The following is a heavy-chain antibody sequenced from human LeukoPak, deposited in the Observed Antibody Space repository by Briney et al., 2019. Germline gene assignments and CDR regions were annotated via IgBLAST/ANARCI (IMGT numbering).Heavy chain of an antibody. CDR3: ARPTYSSGWPHYYYYYGMDV. V-gene: IGHV3-30-3*02. D-gene: IGHD6-19*01. CDR2: ISYDGSNK. CDR1: GFTFSSYA. J-gene: IGHJ6*02. Sequence: PGGSLRLSCAASGFTFSSYAMHWVRQAPGKGLEWVAVISYDGSNKYYADSVKGRFTISRDNSKNTLYLQMNSLRAEDTAVYYCARPTYSSGWPHYYYYYGMDVWGQGTTVTVSS.